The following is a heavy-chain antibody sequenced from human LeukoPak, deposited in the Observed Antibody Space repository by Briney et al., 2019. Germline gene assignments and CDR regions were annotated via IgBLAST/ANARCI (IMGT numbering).Heavy chain of an antibody. CDR2: IYSGGSA. V-gene: IGHV3-66*02. CDR1: GFTVSSNY. Sequence: GGSLRLSCAASGFTVSSNYMSWVRQAPGKGLEWVSVIYSGGSAYYADSVKGRFTISRDNSKNTLYLQMNSLRAEDTAVYYCARGPSYYDSSGYYLDYWGQGTLVTVSS. CDR3: ARGPSYYDSSGYYLDY. J-gene: IGHJ4*02. D-gene: IGHD3-22*01.